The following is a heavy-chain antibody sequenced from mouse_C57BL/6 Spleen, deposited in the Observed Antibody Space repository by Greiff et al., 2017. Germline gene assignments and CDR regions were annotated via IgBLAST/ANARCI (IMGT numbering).Heavy chain of an antibody. J-gene: IGHJ3*01. V-gene: IGHV1-15*01. D-gene: IGHD2-1*01. Sequence: QVHVKQSGAELVRPGASVTLSCKASGYTFTDYEMHWVKQTPVHGLEWIGAIDPETGGTAYNQKFKGKAILTADKSSSTAYMELRSLTSEDSAVYYCTRGEIYYGNYGQFAYWGQGTLVTVSA. CDR2: IDPETGGT. CDR3: TRGEIYYGNYGQFAY. CDR1: GYTFTDYE.